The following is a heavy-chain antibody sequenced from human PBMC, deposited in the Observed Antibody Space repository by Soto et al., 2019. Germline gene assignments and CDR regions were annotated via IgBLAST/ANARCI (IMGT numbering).Heavy chain of an antibody. CDR1: GGSISPYY. CDR2: IYYSGTT. D-gene: IGHD4-17*01. Sequence: QVQLQESGPGLVKPSETLSLTCSVSGGSISPYYWNWIRQSPQRGLEWIGSIYYSGTTNYHPSLRRRLSMALDTSRRQFSLNLTSVTAADTAVYFWARSHDCGGSHRQYFQHWGQGTLVSVSS. CDR3: ARSHDCGGSHRQYFQH. V-gene: IGHV4-59*01. J-gene: IGHJ1*01.